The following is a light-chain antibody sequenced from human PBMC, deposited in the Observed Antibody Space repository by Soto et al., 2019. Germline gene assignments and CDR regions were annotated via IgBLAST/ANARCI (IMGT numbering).Light chain of an antibody. CDR3: QQSYSTPT. CDR2: APS. Sequence: DIQMTQSQSSLSASVGDRVSITCRASQSISSYLNWYQHKPGEAPTLLIYAPSNLQSGVQSRFSGSRSGTDFTLTISSLQPKYFAISYCQQSYSTPTFGQGTKVDI. J-gene: IGKJ1*01. V-gene: IGKV1-39*01. CDR1: QSISSY.